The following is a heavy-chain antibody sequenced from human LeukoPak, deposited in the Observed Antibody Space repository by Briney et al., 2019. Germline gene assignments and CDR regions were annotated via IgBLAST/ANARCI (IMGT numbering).Heavy chain of an antibody. Sequence: PGGSLRLSCAASGFTFSSYSMNWVRQAPGKGLEWVSSISSSSSYIYYADSVKGRFTISRDNAKNSLYLQMNSLRAEDTAVYYCARDADFDTYCGGDCYCCAFDIWGQGTMVTVSS. CDR2: ISSSSSYI. V-gene: IGHV3-21*01. D-gene: IGHD2-21*01. CDR3: ARDADFDTYCGGDCYCCAFDI. J-gene: IGHJ3*02. CDR1: GFTFSSYS.